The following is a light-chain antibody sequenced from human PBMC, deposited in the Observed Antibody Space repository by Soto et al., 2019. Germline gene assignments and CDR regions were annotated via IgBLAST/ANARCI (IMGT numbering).Light chain of an antibody. CDR1: SGHSSYI. Sequence: QSVLTQSSSASASLGSSVKLTCTLSSGHSSYIIAWHQQQPGKAPRYLMKLEGSGSYNKGSGVPDRFSGSSSGADRYLTISILQFEDEADYYCETCDSNTHTVFGGGTKLTVL. V-gene: IGLV4-60*02. J-gene: IGLJ3*02. CDR2: LEGSGSY. CDR3: ETCDSNTHTV.